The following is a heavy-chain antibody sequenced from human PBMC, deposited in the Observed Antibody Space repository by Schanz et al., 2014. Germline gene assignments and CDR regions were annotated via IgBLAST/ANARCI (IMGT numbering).Heavy chain of an antibody. J-gene: IGHJ4*02. D-gene: IGHD3-16*01. Sequence: QIQLVESGGGVVQPGTSLRLSCTISGFSFSRYGMHWVRQAPGKGLEWVAVISSDETVTYYVDSVKGRFTISRDNSKNTLYLQMSSLKTEDTAVYYCAKIGYGGLLNYYIDHWGLGTLVTVSS. V-gene: IGHV3-30*18. CDR2: ISSDETVT. CDR3: AKIGYGGLLNYYIDH. CDR1: GFSFSRYG.